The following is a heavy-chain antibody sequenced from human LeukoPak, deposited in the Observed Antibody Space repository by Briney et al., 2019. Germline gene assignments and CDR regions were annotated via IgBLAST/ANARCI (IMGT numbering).Heavy chain of an antibody. CDR2: IYVDGST. J-gene: IGHJ4*02. V-gene: IGHV3-53*01. D-gene: IGHD1-26*01. Sequence: GGSLRLSCAASGFTVSSNYMNWVRQAPGKGLEWVSGIYVDGSTYYADSVRGRFSISRDNSKNTLYLQMNDLRADDTAVYYCAKASWAGVTTTYFAYWAQGTLVTVSS. CDR3: AKASWAGVTTTYFAY. CDR1: GFTVSSNY.